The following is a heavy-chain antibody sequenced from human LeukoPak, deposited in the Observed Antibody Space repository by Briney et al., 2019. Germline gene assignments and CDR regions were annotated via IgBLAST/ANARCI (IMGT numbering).Heavy chain of an antibody. J-gene: IGHJ4*02. CDR1: GFTFSRYW. Sequence: GGSLRLSCAASGFTFSRYWMSWVRQAPGKGLEWVANIKEDGSEKNYVDSVKGRFTISRDNAKNSLYLQMNSLRAEDTALYYCARGDSSGYYEPFDYWGQGTLVTVSS. V-gene: IGHV3-7*03. CDR2: IKEDGSEK. D-gene: IGHD3-22*01. CDR3: ARGDSSGYYEPFDY.